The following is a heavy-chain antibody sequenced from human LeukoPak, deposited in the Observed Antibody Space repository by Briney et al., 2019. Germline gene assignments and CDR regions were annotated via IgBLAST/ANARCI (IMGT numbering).Heavy chain of an antibody. D-gene: IGHD6-13*01. V-gene: IGHV3-48*01. J-gene: IGHJ4*02. CDR1: GFTFSDYS. Sequence: GGSLRLSCAASGFTFSDYSMNWVRQAPGKGLEWLSYISSSSRTIYYADSVRGRFTVSRDNAKDSLYLQLNSLRAEDTAVYYCARARKVIAAAAHYFDYWGQGTLDTVSS. CDR2: ISSSSRTI. CDR3: ARARKVIAAAAHYFDY.